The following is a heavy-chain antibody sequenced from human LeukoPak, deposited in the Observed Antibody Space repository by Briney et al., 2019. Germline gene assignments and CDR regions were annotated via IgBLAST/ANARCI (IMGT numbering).Heavy chain of an antibody. CDR2: ICKSGGST. CDR1: GFTFSSYA. Sequence: GGSLRLSCAGSGFTFSSYAMSWVRQAAGRGLEWVSAICKSGGSTFYADSVRGRFTISRDNTKNTLYLQMNSLRAEDTAVYYCARGPSGYHNTGGQGTLVTVSS. CDR3: ARGPSGYHNT. D-gene: IGHD5-12*01. J-gene: IGHJ4*02. V-gene: IGHV3-23*01.